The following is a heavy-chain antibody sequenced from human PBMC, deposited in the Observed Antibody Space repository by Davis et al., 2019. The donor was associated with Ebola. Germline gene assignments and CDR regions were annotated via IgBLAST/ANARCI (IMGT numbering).Heavy chain of an antibody. J-gene: IGHJ6*04. CDR1: GFTFSSYG. V-gene: IGHV3-30*18. CDR3: AKDSDYYYGMDV. Sequence: PGGSLRLSCAASGFTFSSYGMHWVRQAPGKGLEWVAVISYDGSNKYYADSVKGRFTISRDNSKNTLYLQMNSLRAEDTAVYYCAKDSDYYYGMDVWGKGTTVTVSS. CDR2: ISYDGSNK.